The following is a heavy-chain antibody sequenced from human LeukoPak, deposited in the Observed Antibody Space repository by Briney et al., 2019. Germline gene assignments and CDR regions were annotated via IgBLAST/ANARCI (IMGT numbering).Heavy chain of an antibody. V-gene: IGHV4-39*07. J-gene: IGHJ4*02. CDR1: GGSISSYY. D-gene: IGHD6-13*01. CDR2: IFYSGST. CDR3: ARVAAGKGYPFDY. Sequence: MSSETLSLTCTVSGGSISSYYWSWIRQPPGKGLECIGSIFYSGSTYYNPSLKSRVTISVDTSKNQFSLKLSSVTAADTAVYYCARVAAGKGYPFDYWGQGILVTVSS.